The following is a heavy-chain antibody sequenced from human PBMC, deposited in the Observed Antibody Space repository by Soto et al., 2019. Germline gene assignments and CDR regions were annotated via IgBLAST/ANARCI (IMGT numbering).Heavy chain of an antibody. V-gene: IGHV3-30-3*01. CDR3: AGAAAYYYGMDV. D-gene: IGHD2-15*01. CDR1: GFTFSSYA. CDR2: ISYDGSNK. Sequence: GGSLRLSCAASGFTFSSYAMHWVRQAPGKGLEWVAVISYDGSNKYYADSVKGRFTISRDNSKNTLYLQMNSLRAEDTAVYYCAGAAAYYYGMDVWGQGTTVTVSS. J-gene: IGHJ6*02.